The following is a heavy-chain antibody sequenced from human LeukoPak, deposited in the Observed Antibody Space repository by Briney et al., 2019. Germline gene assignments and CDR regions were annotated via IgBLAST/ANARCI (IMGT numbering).Heavy chain of an antibody. CDR3: ARFLAVAPTNWFDP. CDR2: ISAYNGNT. V-gene: IGHV1-18*01. CDR1: GYTFTSYG. J-gene: IGHJ5*02. D-gene: IGHD6-19*01. Sequence: GASVKVSCKASGYTFTSYGISRVRQAPGQGLEWMGWISAYNGNTNYAQKLQGRVTMTTDTSTSTAYMELRSLRSDDTAVYYCARFLAVAPTNWFDPWGQGTLVTVYS.